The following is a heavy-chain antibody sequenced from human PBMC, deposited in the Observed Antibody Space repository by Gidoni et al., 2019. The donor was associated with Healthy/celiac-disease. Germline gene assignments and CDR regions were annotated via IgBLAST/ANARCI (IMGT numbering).Heavy chain of an antibody. CDR3: ASCNPERNNYYGMDV. Sequence: QVQLVQSGAEVKKPGASVKVPCKASGYTFTSYYMHWVRQAPAQGLEWMGIINPSGGSTSYAQKFQGRVTMTRDTSTSTVYMELSSLRSEDTAVYYCASCNPERNNYYGMDVWGQGTTVTVSS. V-gene: IGHV1-46*01. D-gene: IGHD2-15*01. CDR2: INPSGGST. J-gene: IGHJ6*02. CDR1: GYTFTSYY.